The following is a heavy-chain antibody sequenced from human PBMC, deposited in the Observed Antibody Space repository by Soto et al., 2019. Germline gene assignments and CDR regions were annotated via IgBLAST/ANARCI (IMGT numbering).Heavy chain of an antibody. CDR1: GYTFTSYG. Sequence: ASVKVSCKASGYTFTSYGISWVRQAPGQGLEWMGWISAYNGNTNYAQKLQGRVTMTTDTSTSTAYMELRRLRSDDTAVYYCARDGNYNWNYGWFDPWGQGTLVTVSS. CDR3: ARDGNYNWNYGWFDP. J-gene: IGHJ5*02. V-gene: IGHV1-18*01. CDR2: ISAYNGNT. D-gene: IGHD1-7*01.